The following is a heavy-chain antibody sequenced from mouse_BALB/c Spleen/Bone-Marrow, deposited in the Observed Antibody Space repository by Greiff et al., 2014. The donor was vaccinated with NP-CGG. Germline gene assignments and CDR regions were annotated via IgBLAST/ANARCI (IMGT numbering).Heavy chain of an antibody. CDR2: IDPANGST. Sequence: ESGAELVKPGASVKLSCTASGFNIKDTYMHWVKQRPEQGLEWIGRIDPANGSTKYDPKFQGKATITADTSSNTAYLQLSSLTSEDTAVYYCASYYYGSSSFAYWGQGTMVTVSA. J-gene: IGHJ3*01. CDR1: GFNIKDTY. V-gene: IGHV14-3*02. D-gene: IGHD1-1*01. CDR3: ASYYYGSSSFAY.